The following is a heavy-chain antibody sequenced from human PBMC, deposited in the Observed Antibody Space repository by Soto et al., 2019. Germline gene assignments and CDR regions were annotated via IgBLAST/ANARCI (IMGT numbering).Heavy chain of an antibody. V-gene: IGHV3-23*01. D-gene: IGHD5-18*01. CDR2: ISGNGGAP. J-gene: IGHJ4*02. CDR3: AKDLGSTYSYGTGGDY. CDR1: GYTFTGYY. Sequence: SCKASGYTFTGYYMHWVRQAPGKGLEWISAISGNGGAPYYADSVKGRFTISRDNSKNTLYLQLSSLKVEDTAVYYCAKDLGSTYSYGTGGDYWGQGTLVTVSS.